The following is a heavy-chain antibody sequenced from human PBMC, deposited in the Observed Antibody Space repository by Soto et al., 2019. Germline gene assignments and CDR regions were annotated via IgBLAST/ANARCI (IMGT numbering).Heavy chain of an antibody. J-gene: IGHJ6*02. Sequence: QVQLLQSGAEVKKPGSSVRVSCEASGGTFRTYAISWVRQAPGQGLEWMGEIIPIFGTVNYAQKFQGRVTITADESTTTVYMDLRSLRSEDTAVSYCAKGAVAGTPTSYYYSGMDVWGQGTTVTVSS. CDR2: IIPIFGTV. V-gene: IGHV1-69*12. CDR1: GGTFRTYA. D-gene: IGHD6-19*01. CDR3: AKGAVAGTPTSYYYSGMDV.